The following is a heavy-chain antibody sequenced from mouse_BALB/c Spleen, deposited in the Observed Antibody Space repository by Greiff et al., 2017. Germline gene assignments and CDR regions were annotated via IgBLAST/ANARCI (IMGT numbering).Heavy chain of an antibody. CDR2: IYPGNSDT. CDR3: TRGDGSSFDWYFDV. V-gene: IGHV1-5*01. D-gene: IGHD1-1*01. CDR1: GYSFTSYW. J-gene: IGHJ1*01. Sequence: EVQLQESGTVLARPGASVKMSCKASGYSFTSYWMHWVKQRPGQGLEWIGAIYPGNSDTSYNQKFKGKAKLTAVTSASTAYMELSSLTNEDSAVYYCTRGDGSSFDWYFDVWGAGTTVTVSS.